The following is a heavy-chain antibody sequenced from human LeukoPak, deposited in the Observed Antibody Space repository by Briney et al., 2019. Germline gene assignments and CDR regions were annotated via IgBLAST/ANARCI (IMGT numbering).Heavy chain of an antibody. V-gene: IGHV3-23*01. Sequence: GGSLRLSCAASGFTFSSYAMSWVRQAPGKGLEWVSAISGSGGSTYDADSVKGRFTISRDNSKNTLYLQMNSLRAEDTAVYYCAKDHSVAVAGDFDYWGQGTLVTVSS. J-gene: IGHJ4*02. D-gene: IGHD6-19*01. CDR1: GFTFSSYA. CDR2: ISGSGGST. CDR3: AKDHSVAVAGDFDY.